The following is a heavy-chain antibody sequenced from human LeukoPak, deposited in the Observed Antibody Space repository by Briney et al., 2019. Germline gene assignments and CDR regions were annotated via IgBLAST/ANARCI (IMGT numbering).Heavy chain of an antibody. CDR2: INPNSGGT. Sequence: GASVKVSCKASGYTFTGYYMHWVRQAPGQGLEWMGWINPNSGGTNYAQKFKGRVTMTRDTSISTAYMELSRLRSDDTAVYYCARDLHYGSGSYYTDWWGFDYWGQGTLVTVSS. CDR3: ARDLHYGSGSYYTDWWGFDY. CDR1: GYTFTGYY. V-gene: IGHV1-2*02. J-gene: IGHJ4*02. D-gene: IGHD3-10*01.